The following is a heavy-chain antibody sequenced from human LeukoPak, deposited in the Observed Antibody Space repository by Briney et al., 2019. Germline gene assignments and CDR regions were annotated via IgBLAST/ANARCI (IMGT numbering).Heavy chain of an antibody. Sequence: GESLTLSCAVSGCSFSTYTMNWVRHLQAQGLGWVSAMTGGGGTTVYTDSAKGRLTITRDNSKNTLYLQMNSLRVEDTAVYYCAKDRVPDGVWEIDYWGQGTMVIVSS. CDR1: GCSFSTYT. D-gene: IGHD1-14*01. J-gene: IGHJ4*02. V-gene: IGHV3-23*01. CDR3: AKDRVPDGVWEIDY. CDR2: MTGGGGTT.